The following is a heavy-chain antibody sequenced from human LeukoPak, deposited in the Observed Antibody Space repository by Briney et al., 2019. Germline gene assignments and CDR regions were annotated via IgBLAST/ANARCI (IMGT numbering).Heavy chain of an antibody. CDR3: ARDVGHRYAQMFFDI. CDR2: INAYNGDT. D-gene: IGHD1-26*01. J-gene: IGHJ3*02. Sequence: ASVKVSCKASNYTFTSYGISWVWQAPGQGLEWMAWINAYNGDTNYAQKFQGRVTLTTDTSTSTAYMELRSLRSDDTAMYYCARDVGHRYAQMFFDIWGQGTRVTVSS. V-gene: IGHV1-18*01. CDR1: NYTFTSYG.